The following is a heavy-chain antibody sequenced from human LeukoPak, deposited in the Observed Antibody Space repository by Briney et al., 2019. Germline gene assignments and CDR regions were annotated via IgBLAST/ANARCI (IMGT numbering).Heavy chain of an antibody. CDR1: EFTFSSYS. CDR2: ITNSGNSK. Sequence: GGSLRLSCAASEFTFSSYSMNWVRQAPGKGLEWVSYITNSGNSKSYADSVKGRFTISRDNTKNSLYLQMNGLRAEDTAVYYCARQTTVATDFWGQGTLVTVSS. V-gene: IGHV3-48*01. D-gene: IGHD4-23*01. CDR3: ARQTTVATDF. J-gene: IGHJ4*02.